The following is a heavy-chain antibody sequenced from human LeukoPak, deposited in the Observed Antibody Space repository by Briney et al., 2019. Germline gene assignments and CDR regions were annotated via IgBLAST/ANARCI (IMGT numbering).Heavy chain of an antibody. V-gene: IGHV4-38-2*02. J-gene: IGHJ4*02. CDR3: ARDPRFEWELTNQRGVFDY. CDR1: GYSISSGYY. D-gene: IGHD1-26*01. Sequence: SETLSLTCTVSGYSISSGYYWGWIRQPPGKGLEWIGSIYYSGSTYYNPSLKSRVTISVDTSKNQFSLKLSSVTAADTAVYYCARDPRFEWELTNQRGVFDYWGQGTLVTVSS. CDR2: IYYSGST.